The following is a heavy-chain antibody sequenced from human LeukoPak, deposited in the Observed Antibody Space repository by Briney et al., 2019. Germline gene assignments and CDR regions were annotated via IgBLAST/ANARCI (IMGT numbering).Heavy chain of an antibody. CDR1: GYTLTASY. D-gene: IGHD3-10*01. CDR2: IIPNSGGT. J-gene: IGHJ3*02. Sequence: ASVKVSCKAPGYTLTASYMHWVRQDPGQRLECMGWIIPNSGGTNDAQKFEGTVTMTGDTSMSTAYVKLRRLRYDDTAVYYCAKDVYYSGSGSYFAAFDIWGQGTMVTVSS. V-gene: IGHV1-2*02. CDR3: AKDVYYSGSGSYFAAFDI.